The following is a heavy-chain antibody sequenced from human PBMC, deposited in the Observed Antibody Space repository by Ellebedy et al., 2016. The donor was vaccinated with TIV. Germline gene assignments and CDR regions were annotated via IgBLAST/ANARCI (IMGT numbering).Heavy chain of an antibody. Sequence: DSVKVSCXASGGTFSSYAISWVRQAPGQGLEWMGIINPSGGSTSYAQKFQGRVTMTRDTSTSTVYMELSSLRSEDTAVYYCAREADSSGHTTLDYWGQGTLVTVSS. V-gene: IGHV1-46*01. CDR2: INPSGGST. CDR3: AREADSSGHTTLDY. CDR1: GGTFSSYA. J-gene: IGHJ4*02. D-gene: IGHD6-19*01.